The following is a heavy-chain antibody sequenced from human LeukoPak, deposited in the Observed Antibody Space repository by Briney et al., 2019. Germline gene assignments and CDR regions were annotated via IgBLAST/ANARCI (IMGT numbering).Heavy chain of an antibody. CDR2: IKEDGTDK. J-gene: IGHJ4*02. CDR3: TRDRGWFTFDY. CDR1: GFTFSDSW. Sequence: GGSLRLSCEASGFTFSDSWMTWVRQAPGKGLEWVAHIKEDGTDKNYVDSVKGRFTISRDNAKKSLFLQMNSLRAEDTALYYCTRDRGWFTFDYWGQGTLVTVSS. V-gene: IGHV3-7*01. D-gene: IGHD6-19*01.